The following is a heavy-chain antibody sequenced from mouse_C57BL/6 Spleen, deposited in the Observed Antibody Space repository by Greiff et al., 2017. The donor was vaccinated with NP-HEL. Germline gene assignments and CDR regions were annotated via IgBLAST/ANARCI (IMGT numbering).Heavy chain of an antibody. CDR3: ARDYRRGYFDY. D-gene: IGHD2-14*01. J-gene: IGHJ2*01. Sequence: QVQLKESGAELVRPGASVKLSCKASGYTFTDYYINWVKQRPGQGLEWIARIYPGSGNTYYNEKFKGKATLTAEKSSSTAYMQLSSLTSEDSAVYFCARDYRRGYFDYWGQGTTLTVSS. V-gene: IGHV1-76*01. CDR2: IYPGSGNT. CDR1: GYTFTDYY.